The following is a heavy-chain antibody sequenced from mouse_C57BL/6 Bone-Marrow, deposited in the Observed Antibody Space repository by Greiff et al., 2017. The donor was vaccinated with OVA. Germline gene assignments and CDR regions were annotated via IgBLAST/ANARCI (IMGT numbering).Heavy chain of an antibody. Sequence: QVQLQQPGAELVRPGTSVKLSCKASGYTFTSYWMHWVKQRPGQGLEWIGVIDPSDSYTNYNQKFKGKATLTVDTSSSTAYMQLRSLPSEDSAVYYCARLFFAYWGQGTLVTVSA. CDR3: ARLFFAY. CDR1: GYTFTSYW. CDR2: IDPSDSYT. J-gene: IGHJ3*01. V-gene: IGHV1-59*01.